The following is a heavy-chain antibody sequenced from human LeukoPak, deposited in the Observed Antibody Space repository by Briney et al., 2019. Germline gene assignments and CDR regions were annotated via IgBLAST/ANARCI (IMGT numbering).Heavy chain of an antibody. V-gene: IGHV4-34*01. D-gene: IGHD3-10*01. CDR2: INHSGST. J-gene: IGHJ4*02. CDR1: GGSFSGYY. CDR3: ASTAGSY. Sequence: PPETLSLTCAVYGGSFSGYYWSWIRPPPGKGLEWIGEINHSGSTNYDPSLKSRVTISVDTSKNQFSLKLSSVTAADTAVYYCASTAGSYWGQGTLVTVSS.